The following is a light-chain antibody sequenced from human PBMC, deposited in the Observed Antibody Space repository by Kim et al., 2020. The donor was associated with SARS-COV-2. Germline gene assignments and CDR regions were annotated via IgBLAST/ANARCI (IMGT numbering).Light chain of an antibody. CDR3: EQYNSDSWT. Sequence: DIQMTQSPSTLSASVGDRVTITCRASQSISGWLAWYQQKPGKAPKVLIYKASSLESGVPSRFSGSGSGTEFTLTISSLQPDDFATYFCEQYNSDSWTLGPGTKVDIK. J-gene: IGKJ1*01. V-gene: IGKV1-5*03. CDR2: KAS. CDR1: QSISGW.